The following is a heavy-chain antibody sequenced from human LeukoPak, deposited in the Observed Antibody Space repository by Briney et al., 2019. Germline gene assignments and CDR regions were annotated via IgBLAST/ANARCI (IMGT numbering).Heavy chain of an antibody. J-gene: IGHJ3*02. CDR3: ARHGYCSGSSCYAFDI. Sequence: GESLKISCKGSGYSFTSNWIGWVRQMPGKGLEWMGFIYPGDSDTRYGPSFQGQVTISADKSISTAYLQWSSLKASDTAMYYCARHGYCSGSSCYAFDIWGQGTMVTVSS. V-gene: IGHV5-51*01. CDR1: GYSFTSNW. CDR2: IYPGDSDT. D-gene: IGHD2-15*01.